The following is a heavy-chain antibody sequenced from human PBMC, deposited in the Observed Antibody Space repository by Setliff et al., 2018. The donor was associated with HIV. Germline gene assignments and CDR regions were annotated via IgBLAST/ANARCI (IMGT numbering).Heavy chain of an antibody. Sequence: GGSLRLSCAASGFTFTDYWMHWVRQVPGQGLVWVSRINVDGSSISYADSVKGRFTISRDNAKNTLFLQMNSLRAEDTAVYSCARARGGNSEWSYWGQGTLVTVSS. CDR3: ARARGGNSEWSY. CDR2: INVDGSSI. CDR1: GFTFTDYW. V-gene: IGHV3-74*01. J-gene: IGHJ4*02. D-gene: IGHD2-15*01.